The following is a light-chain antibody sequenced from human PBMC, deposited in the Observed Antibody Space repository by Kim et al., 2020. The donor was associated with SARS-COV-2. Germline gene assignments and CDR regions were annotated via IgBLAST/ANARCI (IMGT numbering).Light chain of an antibody. Sequence: GKTVTISCTRSGVNIAVNYVQWYQQRPCSSPITVIYEDNQRPSRVPDRFSGSIDSSSSSASLTISGLKTEDEADYYCQSDDGSRGVFGGGTKLTVL. CDR1: GVNIAVNY. V-gene: IGLV6-57*01. CDR3: QSDDGSRGV. J-gene: IGLJ3*02. CDR2: EDN.